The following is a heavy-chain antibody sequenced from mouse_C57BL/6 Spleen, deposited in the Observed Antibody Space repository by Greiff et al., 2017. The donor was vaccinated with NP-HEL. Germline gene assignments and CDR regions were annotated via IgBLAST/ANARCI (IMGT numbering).Heavy chain of an antibody. CDR3: ARSGYYGSSTVLYYFDY. CDR2: IDPSDSYT. D-gene: IGHD1-1*01. J-gene: IGHJ2*01. V-gene: IGHV1-69*01. Sequence: VQLQQPGAELVMPGASVKLSCKASGYTFTSYWMHWVKQRPGQGLEWIGEIDPSDSYTNYNQKFKGKSTLTVDKSSSTAYMQLLSLTSEDSAVYYCARSGYYGSSTVLYYFDYWGQGTTLTVSS. CDR1: GYTFTSYW.